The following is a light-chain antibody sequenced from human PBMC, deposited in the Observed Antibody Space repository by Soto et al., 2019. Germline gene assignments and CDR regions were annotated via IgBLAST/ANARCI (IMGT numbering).Light chain of an antibody. CDR1: QSVNSN. CDR2: GAS. Sequence: EIVMTQSPATLSVSPGERATLSCRASQSVNSNLAWYQQKPGQAPRLLIYGASTRATGIPARFSGSGSGTEFTLTISSLPSEDFAVYYCQQYGTWWTFGQGTKVEIK. V-gene: IGKV3-15*01. CDR3: QQYGTWWT. J-gene: IGKJ1*01.